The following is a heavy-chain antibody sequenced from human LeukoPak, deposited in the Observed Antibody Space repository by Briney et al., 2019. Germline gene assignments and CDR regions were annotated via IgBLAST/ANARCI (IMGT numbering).Heavy chain of an antibody. Sequence: GASVKVSCKASGYTFTSYGISWVRQAPGQGLEWMGWISAYNGNTNYAQKLQGRVTMTTDTSTSTAYMELRSLRSDDTAVYYCARDIARYYYGSGSYYYNPGDRDYWGQGTLVTVSS. D-gene: IGHD3-10*01. V-gene: IGHV1-18*01. CDR3: ARDIARYYYGSGSYYYNPGDRDY. J-gene: IGHJ4*02. CDR1: GYTFTSYG. CDR2: ISAYNGNT.